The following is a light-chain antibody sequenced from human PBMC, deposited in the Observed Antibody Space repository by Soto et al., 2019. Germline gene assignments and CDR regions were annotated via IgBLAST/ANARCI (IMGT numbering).Light chain of an antibody. CDR2: EVS. J-gene: IGLJ1*01. Sequence: QSALTQPASVSGSPRQSITISCTGTSSDVGSDNLVSWYQQHPGKAPKFIIYEVSQRPAGVSYRFSGSKSGNTAYLTISGLQAEDEADYYCCSYAGSITYVFGTGTKVTVL. CDR1: SSDVGSDNL. CDR3: CSYAGSITYV. V-gene: IGLV2-23*02.